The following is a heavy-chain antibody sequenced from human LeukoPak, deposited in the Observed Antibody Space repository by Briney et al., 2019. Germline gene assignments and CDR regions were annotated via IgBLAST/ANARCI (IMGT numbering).Heavy chain of an antibody. V-gene: IGHV4-39*01. D-gene: IGHD5-12*01. CDR2: IYYSGST. CDR3: ARGRRGYSGYVDY. J-gene: IGHJ4*02. Sequence: SETLSLTCTVSGDSISSSSYYWGWIRQPPGKGLEWIGSIYYSGSTYYNPSLKSRVTISVDTSKNQFSLKLSSVTAADTAVYYCARGRRGYSGYVDYWGQGTLVTVSS. CDR1: GDSISSSSYY.